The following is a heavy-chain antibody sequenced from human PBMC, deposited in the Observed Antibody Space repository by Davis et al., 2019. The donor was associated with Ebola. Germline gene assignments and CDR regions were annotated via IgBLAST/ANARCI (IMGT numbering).Heavy chain of an antibody. CDR3: ARAQFPTTSDH. CDR2: INPHNGNT. D-gene: IGHD1-1*01. J-gene: IGHJ4*02. CDR1: GYTFTGYY. Sequence: ASVKVSCKASGYTFTGYYMHWVRQAPGQGLEWMGWINPHNGNTNYAQNVQGRVIMTTDTATTTAYMEVGGLRSDDTAVYYCARAQFPTTSDHWGQGTLVTISS. V-gene: IGHV1-18*04.